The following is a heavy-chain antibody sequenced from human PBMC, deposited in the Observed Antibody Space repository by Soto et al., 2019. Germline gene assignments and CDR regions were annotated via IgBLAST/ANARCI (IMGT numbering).Heavy chain of an antibody. Sequence: QITLKESGPTLVKPTQTLTLTCTFSGFSLSTSGVGVGWIRQPPGKALEWLALIYWDDDKRYSPSLKSRLTITKDTSKNQVVLTITNMDPVDTATYYCALLTYYYDSSGYIFDIWGQGTMVTVSS. J-gene: IGHJ3*02. CDR1: GFSLSTSGVG. V-gene: IGHV2-5*02. CDR2: IYWDDDK. CDR3: ALLTYYYDSSGYIFDI. D-gene: IGHD3-22*01.